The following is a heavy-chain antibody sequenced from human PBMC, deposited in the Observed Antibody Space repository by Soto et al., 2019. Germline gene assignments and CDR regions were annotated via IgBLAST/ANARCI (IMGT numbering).Heavy chain of an antibody. Sequence: QEQLVEFGGGVVQPGGSLRLSCVASGFIFSDYGLHWVRQAPGKGLEWVAVISDDGSSIYYTESVKGRFTISRDNSKDTLYLQMASLRGDDTAVYYCAKVAVYVISKWGQGTLFTVSS. V-gene: IGHV3-30*18. CDR1: GFIFSDYG. D-gene: IGHD3-10*02. CDR2: ISDDGSSI. CDR3: AKVAVYVISK. J-gene: IGHJ4*02.